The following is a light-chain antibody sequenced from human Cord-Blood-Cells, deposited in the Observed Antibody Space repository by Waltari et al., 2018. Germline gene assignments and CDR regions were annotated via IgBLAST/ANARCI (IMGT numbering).Light chain of an antibody. CDR3: SSFKV. CDR2: DVS. Sequence: QSALTQPASVSGSPGQSITISCTGTSSDVGGYNYVSWYQQHPGKAPKLMIYDVSKRRSGVSNRFSGSKSGNTASLTISGLQAEDEADYYCSSFKVFGGGTKLTVL. J-gene: IGLJ2*01. CDR1: SSDVGGYNY. V-gene: IGLV2-14*01.